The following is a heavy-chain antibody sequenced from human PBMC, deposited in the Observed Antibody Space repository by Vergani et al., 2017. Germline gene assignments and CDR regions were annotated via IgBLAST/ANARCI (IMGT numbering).Heavy chain of an antibody. Sequence: EVQLLESGGGLVQPGGSLRLSCAASGFTFNSYAMSWVRQAPGKGLEWVSAISGGGGNTYYADSVKGRFTISRDTSKNTLYFQMTSLRAEDTAIYYCAKHYDSRGYWDYFDYWGQGTLVTVSS. J-gene: IGHJ4*02. CDR1: GFTFNSYA. CDR3: AKHYDSRGYWDYFDY. CDR2: ISGGGGNT. V-gene: IGHV3-23*01. D-gene: IGHD3-22*01.